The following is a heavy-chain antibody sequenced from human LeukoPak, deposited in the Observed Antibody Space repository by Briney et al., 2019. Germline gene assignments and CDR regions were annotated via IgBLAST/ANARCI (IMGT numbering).Heavy chain of an antibody. CDR1: GGSVSSHF. J-gene: IGHJ3*02. CDR2: IYNSGIT. CDR3: ARGVNDAFDI. Sequence: SETLSLTCTVSGGSVSSHFWSWIRQPPGKGLEWIGYIYNSGITNYNPSLKSRVTMSVDTSKNQFSQMLRSVSAADTAVYYCARGVNDAFDIWGQGTMVTVSS. V-gene: IGHV4-59*02.